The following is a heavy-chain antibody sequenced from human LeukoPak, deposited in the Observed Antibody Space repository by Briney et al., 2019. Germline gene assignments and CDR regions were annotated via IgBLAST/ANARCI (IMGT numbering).Heavy chain of an antibody. Sequence: PSETLSLTCTVSGGSISSYYWSWIRQPPGEGLEWIGYIYYSGSTNYNPSLKSRVTISVDTSKNQFSLKLSSVTAADTAVYYCARARYGSSGQLDYWGQGPLVTVSS. J-gene: IGHJ4*02. V-gene: IGHV4-59*01. CDR3: ARARYGSSGQLDY. D-gene: IGHD3-22*01. CDR1: GGSISSYY. CDR2: IYYSGST.